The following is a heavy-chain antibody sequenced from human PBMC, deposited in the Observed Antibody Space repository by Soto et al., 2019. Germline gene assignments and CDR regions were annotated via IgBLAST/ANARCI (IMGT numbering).Heavy chain of an antibody. CDR2: ISAYNGNT. V-gene: IGHV1-18*01. D-gene: IGHD5-12*01. Sequence: ASVKVSCKASGYSFTIYGISWVRQAPGQGLEWMGWISAYNGNTNYAQKLQGRVTMTTDTSTSTAYMELRSLRSEDTAVYYCAREGAKWLEAFDIWGQGTMVTVSS. CDR1: GYSFTIYG. CDR3: AREGAKWLEAFDI. J-gene: IGHJ3*02.